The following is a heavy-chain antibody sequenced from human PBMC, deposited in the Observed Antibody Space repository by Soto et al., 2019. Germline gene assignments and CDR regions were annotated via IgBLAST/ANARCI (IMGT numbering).Heavy chain of an antibody. CDR3: GRGGGGYDYIWGRRIDY. V-gene: IGHV1-2*02. Sequence: GASVKVSCKASGYTFSGFYMHWVRQAPGQGLEWMGWINPNGGDANYAQKFQGRITMTRDTSISTIYMELSSLRSDDTAVYYCGRGGGGYDYIWGRRIDYWGQGTLVTSPQ. CDR2: INPNGGDA. CDR1: GYTFSGFY. D-gene: IGHD3-16*01. J-gene: IGHJ4*02.